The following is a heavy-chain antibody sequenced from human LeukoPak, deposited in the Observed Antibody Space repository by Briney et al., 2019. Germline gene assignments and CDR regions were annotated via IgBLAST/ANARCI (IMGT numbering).Heavy chain of an antibody. Sequence: SETLSLTCAVYGGSFSGYYWSWIRQPPGKGLEWIGEINHSGSTNYNPSLKSRVTISVDTSKNQFSLKLSSVTAADTAVYYCARGVNYSGGSCYSFVYWFDPWGQGTLVTVSS. CDR2: INHSGST. CDR1: GGSFSGYY. CDR3: ARGVNYSGGSCYSFVYWFDP. J-gene: IGHJ5*02. V-gene: IGHV4-34*01. D-gene: IGHD2-15*01.